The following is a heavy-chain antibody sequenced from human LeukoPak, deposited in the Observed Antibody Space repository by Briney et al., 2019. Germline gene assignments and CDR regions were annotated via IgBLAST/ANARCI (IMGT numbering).Heavy chain of an antibody. CDR1: GYKFTGYH. CDR3: ARGYGSGSYYKAMGYFDY. J-gene: IGHJ4*02. D-gene: IGHD3-10*01. V-gene: IGHV1-2*02. Sequence: ASVKVSCKASGYKFTGYHIYWVRQAPGQGLEWMGWINPNSGGTHYAQKFQGRVTMTRDTSISTAYMELSRLRSDDTAVYYCARGYGSGSYYKAMGYFDYWGQGTLVTVSS. CDR2: INPNSGGT.